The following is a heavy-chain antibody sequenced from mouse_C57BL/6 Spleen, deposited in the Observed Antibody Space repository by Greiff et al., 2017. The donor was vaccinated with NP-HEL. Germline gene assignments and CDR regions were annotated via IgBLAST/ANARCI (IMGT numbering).Heavy chain of an antibody. J-gene: IGHJ1*03. Sequence: QVQLQQPGAELVRPGTSVKLSCKASGYTFTSYWMHWVKQRPGQGLEWIGVIDPSDIYTNYNQKFKGKATLTVDTSSSTAYMQRSSLTSEDAAVYYCARRGDYYGSSYHWYFDVWGTGTTVTVSS. V-gene: IGHV1-59*01. CDR1: GYTFTSYW. D-gene: IGHD1-1*01. CDR2: IDPSDIYT. CDR3: ARRGDYYGSSYHWYFDV.